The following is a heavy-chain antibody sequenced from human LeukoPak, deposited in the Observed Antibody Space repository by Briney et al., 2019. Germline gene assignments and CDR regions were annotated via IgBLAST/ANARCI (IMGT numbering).Heavy chain of an antibody. J-gene: IGHJ4*02. V-gene: IGHV1-18*01. CDR2: ISANNGNT. Sequence: ASVKVSCKASGYTFTSYGISWVRQAPGQGLEWMGWISANNGNTNYAQKLQGRVTMTTDTSTSTAYMELSSLRSEDTAVYYCARESPWFGEIVVVPAAIYYFDYWGQGTLVTVSS. D-gene: IGHD2-2*02. CDR3: ARESPWFGEIVVVPAAIYYFDY. CDR1: GYTFTSYG.